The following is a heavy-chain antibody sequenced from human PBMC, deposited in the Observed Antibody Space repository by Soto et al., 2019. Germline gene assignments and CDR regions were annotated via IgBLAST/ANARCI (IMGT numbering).Heavy chain of an antibody. CDR1: GFTFSSYG. CDR3: AKAASRDGYNYYYFAY. Sequence: QVQLVESGGGVVQPGRSLRLSCAASGFTFSSYGMHWVRQAPGKGLEWVAVISYDGSNKYYADSVKGRFTISRDNSKNTLYLQMNSLRAEDTAVYYCAKAASRDGYNYYYFAYWGQGTLVTVSS. D-gene: IGHD5-12*01. J-gene: IGHJ4*02. V-gene: IGHV3-30*18. CDR2: ISYDGSNK.